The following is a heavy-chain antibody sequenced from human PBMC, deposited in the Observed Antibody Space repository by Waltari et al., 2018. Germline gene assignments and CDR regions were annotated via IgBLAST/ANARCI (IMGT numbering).Heavy chain of an antibody. J-gene: IGHJ6*03. Sequence: EVQLVESGGGLVQPGGSLRLSCAASGFTFSSYWMSWVRQAPGRGVEWVANKKQDGSEEYYVDSVKGRFTIARDNAKNSLYLQMNSLRAEDTAVYYCARTGGRYYYYYYMDVWGKGTTVTVSS. CDR3: ARTGGRYYYYYYMDV. CDR1: GFTFSSYW. CDR2: KKQDGSEE. V-gene: IGHV3-7*01. D-gene: IGHD2-15*01.